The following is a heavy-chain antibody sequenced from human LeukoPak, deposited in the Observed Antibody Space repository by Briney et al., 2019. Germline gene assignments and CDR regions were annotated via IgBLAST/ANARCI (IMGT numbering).Heavy chain of an antibody. CDR2: IYPGDSDT. CDR3: ARQKGSGYDSLGYYYYMDV. Sequence: GESLKISCKGSGYSFTSYWIGWVRQMPGKGLEWMGIIYPGDSDTRYSPSFQGQVTISADKSISTAYLQWSSLKASDTAMYYCARQKGSGYDSLGYYYYMDVWGKGTTVTISS. V-gene: IGHV5-51*01. CDR1: GYSFTSYW. J-gene: IGHJ6*03. D-gene: IGHD5-12*01.